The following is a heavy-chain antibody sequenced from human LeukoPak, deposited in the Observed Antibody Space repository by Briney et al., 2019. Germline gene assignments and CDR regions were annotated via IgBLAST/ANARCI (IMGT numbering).Heavy chain of an antibody. J-gene: IGHJ4*02. V-gene: IGHV4-34*01. CDR3: ARVKRILWFGGPFDY. D-gene: IGHD3-10*01. CDR1: GGSFSGYY. CDR2: INHSGST. Sequence: SETLSLTCAVYGGSFSGYYWSWIRQPPGKGLEWIGEINHSGSTNYNPSLKSRVTISVDTSKNQFSLKLSSVTAADTAVYYCARVKRILWFGGPFDYWGQGTLVTVSS.